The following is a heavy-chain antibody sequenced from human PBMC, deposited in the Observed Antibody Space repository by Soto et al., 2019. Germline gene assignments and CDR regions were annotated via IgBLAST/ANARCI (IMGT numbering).Heavy chain of an antibody. CDR2: IYSGGST. V-gene: IGHV3-53*01. J-gene: IGHJ2*01. CDR1: GFTVSSNY. CDR3: ARWVTPGTIFGVVIITSYWYFDL. Sequence: GGSLRLSCAASGFTVSSNYMSWVRQAPGKGLEWVSVIYSGGSTYYADSVKGRFTISRDNSKNTLYLQTNSLRAEDTAVYYCARWVTPGTIFGVVIITSYWYFDLWGRGTLVTVSS. D-gene: IGHD3-3*01.